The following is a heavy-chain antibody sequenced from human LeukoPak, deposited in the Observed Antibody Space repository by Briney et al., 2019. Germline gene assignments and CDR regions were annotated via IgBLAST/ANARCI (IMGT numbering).Heavy chain of an antibody. J-gene: IGHJ6*02. Sequence: PSETLSLTCTVSGGSISSYYWSWIRQPPGKGLEWIGEINHSGSTNYNPSLKSRVTISVDTSKNQFSLKLSSVTAADTAVYYCARAVLLIAPGAYYYYYYGMDVWGQGTTVTVSS. CDR1: GGSISSYY. D-gene: IGHD2-15*01. CDR3: ARAVLLIAPGAYYYYYYGMDV. V-gene: IGHV4-34*01. CDR2: INHSGST.